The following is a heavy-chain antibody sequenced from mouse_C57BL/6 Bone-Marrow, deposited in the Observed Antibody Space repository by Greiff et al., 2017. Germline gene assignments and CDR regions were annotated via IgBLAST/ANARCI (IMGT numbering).Heavy chain of an antibody. V-gene: IGHV1-20*01. CDR2: INPYNGDT. CDR1: GYSFTGYF. J-gene: IGHJ4*01. D-gene: IGHD1-1*01. CDR3: AREGDYYGSSPYAMDY. Sequence: VQLQQSGPELVKPGASVKISCKASGYSFTGYFMNWVMQSHGKSLEWIGRINPYNGDTFYNQKFKGKATLTVDKSSSTAHMELRSLTSEDSAVYYCAREGDYYGSSPYAMDYWGQGTSVTVSS.